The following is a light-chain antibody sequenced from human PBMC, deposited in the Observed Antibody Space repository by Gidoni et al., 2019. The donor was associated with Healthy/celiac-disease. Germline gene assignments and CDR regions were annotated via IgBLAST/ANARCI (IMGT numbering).Light chain of an antibody. V-gene: IGLV2-11*01. J-gene: IGLJ2*01. CDR1: SSDVGGYNY. Sequence: QSALTQPRSVSGSPGRSVTISCTGTSSDVGGYNYVSWYQQHTGKAPKLMIYDVSKRPSGVPDRFSASKSGNTASLTISGLQAEDEADYYCCSYAGSYTVVFGGGTKLSVL. CDR3: CSYAGSYTVV. CDR2: DVS.